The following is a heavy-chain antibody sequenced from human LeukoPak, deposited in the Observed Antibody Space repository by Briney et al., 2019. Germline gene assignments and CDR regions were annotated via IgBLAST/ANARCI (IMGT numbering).Heavy chain of an antibody. CDR1: GGSFSGYY. CDR3: AREQYTVGDGGWFDP. D-gene: IGHD2-2*02. Sequence: SETLSLTCAVYGGSFSGYYWSWIRQPPGKGLEWIGEINHSGSTNYNPSLKSRVTISVDTSKNQFSLKLSSVTAADTAVYYCAREQYTVGDGGWFDPWGQGTLVTVSS. CDR2: INHSGST. V-gene: IGHV4-34*01. J-gene: IGHJ5*02.